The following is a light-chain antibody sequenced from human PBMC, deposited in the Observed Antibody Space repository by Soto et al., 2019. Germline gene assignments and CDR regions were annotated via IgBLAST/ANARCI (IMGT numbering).Light chain of an antibody. V-gene: IGLV2-11*01. CDR2: DVS. CDR1: SSDVGGYNY. J-gene: IGLJ2*01. Sequence: QSVLTQPRSVSGSPGQSVTISCTGTSSDVGGYNYVSWYQQHPGKAPKLMIYDVSKRPSGVPDRFSGSKSGNTASLTISGLQAEDEPEYYCCSYAGSYTHVVFGGGTQLTVL. CDR3: CSYAGSYTHVV.